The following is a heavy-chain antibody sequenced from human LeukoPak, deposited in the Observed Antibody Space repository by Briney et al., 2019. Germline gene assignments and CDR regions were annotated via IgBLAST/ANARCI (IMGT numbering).Heavy chain of an antibody. J-gene: IGHJ3*02. D-gene: IGHD3-22*01. CDR2: TSGTGEST. V-gene: IGHV3-23*01. Sequence: GGSLRLSCAASGFTFNFYAMTWVRQAPGKGPEWVSATSGTGESTYYADSVKGRFTISRDNSKNTLYLQMNSLRAEDTAVYYCAKVRMITMIAYDAFDIWGQGTMVTVSS. CDR1: GFTFNFYA. CDR3: AKVRMITMIAYDAFDI.